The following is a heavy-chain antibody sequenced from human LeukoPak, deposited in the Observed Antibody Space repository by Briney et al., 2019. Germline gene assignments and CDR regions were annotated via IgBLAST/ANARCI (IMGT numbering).Heavy chain of an antibody. J-gene: IGHJ5*02. CDR3: ARHKSTGGTVAERVPNWFDP. CDR2: IYYSGST. V-gene: IGHV4-59*08. D-gene: IGHD2-15*01. Sequence: PSETLSLTCTVSGGSISSYYWSWIRQPPGKGLEWIGYIYYSGSTNSNPSLKSRVTISVDRSKTQFSLKLSSVTAADTPIYYCARHKSTGGTVAERVPNWFDPWGQGTLVTVSS. CDR1: GGSISSYY.